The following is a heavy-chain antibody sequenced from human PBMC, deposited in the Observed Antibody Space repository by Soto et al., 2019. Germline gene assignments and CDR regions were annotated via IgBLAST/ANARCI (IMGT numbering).Heavy chain of an antibody. D-gene: IGHD4-4*01. CDR3: AIDLVYSNYVGD. J-gene: IGHJ4*02. CDR2: VSTGSSAR. Sequence: PGGSLRLSCAASGFTFSTHDMNWVRQAPGKGLEWVAYVSTGSSARYYADSVKGRFTVSRDNAKNSLYLQMNSLRAEDTAVYYCAIDLVYSNYVGDWGQGTLVTVSS. V-gene: IGHV3-48*01. CDR1: GFTFSTHD.